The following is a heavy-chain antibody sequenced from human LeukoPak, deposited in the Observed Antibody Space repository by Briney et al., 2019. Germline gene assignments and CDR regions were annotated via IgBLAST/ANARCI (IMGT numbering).Heavy chain of an antibody. CDR1: GFSLNTRGVG. CDR2: IYWDDDR. CDR3: AHRKNYYDSSVFDN. V-gene: IGHV2-5*02. D-gene: IGHD3-22*01. Sequence: SGPTLVNPTQTLTLTCTFSGFSLNTRGVGVGWIRQPPGRALEWLALIYWDDDRRYSPSLKSRLTITKDTSKNQVVLTMTNMYPVDTATYFCAHRKNYYDSSVFDNWGQGTLVTVSS. J-gene: IGHJ4*02.